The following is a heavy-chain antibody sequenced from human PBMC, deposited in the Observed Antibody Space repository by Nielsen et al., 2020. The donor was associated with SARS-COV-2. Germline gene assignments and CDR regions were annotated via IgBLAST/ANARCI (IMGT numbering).Heavy chain of an antibody. V-gene: IGHV2-5*01. CDR2: IFWNDNR. CDR1: GFSLTTSGVG. D-gene: IGHD6-19*01. J-gene: IGHJ4*02. Sequence: SGPTLVKPTQTLTLTCRFSGFSLTTSGVGVGWIRQPPGKALKWLAVIFWNDNRLYNPSLKSRLTITKDPSKDEVLLTMTNVDPMDTATYFCARSALYTSGWFFVSWGRGTLVTASS. CDR3: ARSALYTSGWFFVS.